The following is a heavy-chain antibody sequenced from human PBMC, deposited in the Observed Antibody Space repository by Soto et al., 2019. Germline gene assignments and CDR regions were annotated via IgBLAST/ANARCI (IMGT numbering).Heavy chain of an antibody. CDR3: ARDTGSFDWPDAFDI. Sequence: QVQLQESGPGLVKPSETLSLTCTVSGGSISSYYWSWIRQPPGKGLEWIGYIYYSGSTNYNPSLKSRVTISVDTSKNQFSLKLSSVTAADTAVYYCARDTGSFDWPDAFDIWGQGTMVTVSS. V-gene: IGHV4-59*01. J-gene: IGHJ3*02. CDR2: IYYSGST. CDR1: GGSISSYY. D-gene: IGHD3-9*01.